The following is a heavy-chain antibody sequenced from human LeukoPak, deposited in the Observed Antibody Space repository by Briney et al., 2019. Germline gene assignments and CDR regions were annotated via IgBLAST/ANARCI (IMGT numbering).Heavy chain of an antibody. D-gene: IGHD3-3*01. CDR2: INAGNGST. J-gene: IGHJ4*02. Sequence: ASVKVSCKASGYTFTSYAMHWVRQAPGQRLEWMGWINAGNGSTKYSQKFQGRVTITRDTSASTAYMEVSSLRSEDMAVYYCARGGYDFWSGSPHDYWGQGTLVTVSS. V-gene: IGHV1-3*01. CDR3: ARGGYDFWSGSPHDY. CDR1: GYTFTSYA.